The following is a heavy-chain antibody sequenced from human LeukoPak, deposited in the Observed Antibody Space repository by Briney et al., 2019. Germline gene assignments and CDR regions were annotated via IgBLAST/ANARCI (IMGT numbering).Heavy chain of an antibody. CDR1: GFTFSDYY. V-gene: IGHV3-11*01. J-gene: IGHJ6*02. D-gene: IGHD3-10*01. CDR3: ARDMYYGSRTPMQYGMDV. CDR2: ISGSGSTT. Sequence: GGSLRLSCAAPGFTFSDYYMSWIRQAPGKGLEWVSFISGSGSTTYYADSVKGRFTLSRDNAKKSLYLQISSLRAEDSAVYYCARDMYYGSRTPMQYGMDVWGQGTTVTVSS.